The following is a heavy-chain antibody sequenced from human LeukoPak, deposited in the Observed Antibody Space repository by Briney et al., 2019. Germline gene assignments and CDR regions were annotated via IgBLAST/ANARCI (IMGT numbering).Heavy chain of an antibody. CDR1: GYTFTSYY. Sequence: ASVKVSCKASGYTFTSYYMHWVRQAPGQGLEWMGIINPSGGSTSYAQKFQGRVTMTRDTSTSTAYMELSGPRSENTAVYYCARGGPTQYYYDSSGYWFDYWGQGTLVTVS. CDR3: ARGGPTQYYYDSSGYWFDY. D-gene: IGHD3-22*01. J-gene: IGHJ4*02. CDR2: INPSGGST. V-gene: IGHV1-46*01.